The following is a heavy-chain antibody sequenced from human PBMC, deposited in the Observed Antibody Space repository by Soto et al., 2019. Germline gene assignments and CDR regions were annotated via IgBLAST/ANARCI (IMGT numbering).Heavy chain of an antibody. D-gene: IGHD1-1*01. CDR2: IYHSGSN. J-gene: IGHJ4*02. V-gene: IGHV4-30-2*01. CDR1: GGSISSGPYS. Sequence: QLQLQESGSGLVKPSQTLSLTCAVSGGSISSGPYSWIWIRQPPGKGLEWVGYIYHSGSNYYNTSLKRKVTISVDRSKNQFSLELSAVTAADTAVYYCARSVSTVTTLDYWGQGTLVTVSS. CDR3: ARSVSTVTTLDY.